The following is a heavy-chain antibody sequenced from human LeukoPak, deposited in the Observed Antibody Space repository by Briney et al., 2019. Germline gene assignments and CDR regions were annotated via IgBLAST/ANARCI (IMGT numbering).Heavy chain of an antibody. V-gene: IGHV3-7*01. CDR2: IKEDGSDK. Sequence: PGGSLRLSCAVSGFTFSDYWMTWVRQAPGRGLEWVANIKEDGSDKQYVDSVQGRFTISRDNSKNTLYLQMNSLRAEDTAVYYCARDRHDWGQGTLVTVSS. CDR3: ARDRHD. CDR1: GFTFSDYW. J-gene: IGHJ4*02.